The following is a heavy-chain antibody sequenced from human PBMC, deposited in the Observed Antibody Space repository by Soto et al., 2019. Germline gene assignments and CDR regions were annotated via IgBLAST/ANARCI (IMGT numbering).Heavy chain of an antibody. CDR2: VYHSGRT. Sequence: QVQLQESGPGLVKPSGTLSLTCAVSGGSISTSNWWSWVRQPPGKGLEWIGEVYHSGRTNYNPLLKCRVSMSVAKSNNHFSLKLTSVTAADTALYYCARTSTSGNRFDYWGQGSLVTVSS. D-gene: IGHD1-1*01. V-gene: IGHV4-4*02. J-gene: IGHJ4*02. CDR3: ARTSTSGNRFDY. CDR1: GGSISTSNW.